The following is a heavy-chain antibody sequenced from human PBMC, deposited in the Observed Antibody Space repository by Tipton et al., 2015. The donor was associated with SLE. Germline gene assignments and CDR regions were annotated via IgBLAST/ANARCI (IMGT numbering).Heavy chain of an antibody. CDR1: GFSFSSYA. J-gene: IGHJ6*02. D-gene: IGHD6-25*01. Sequence: SLRLSCAASGFSFSSYAMSWVRQAPGKGLEWVAIIYSAGSTNSADTLKGRFTISRDNSKNTLYLQMDTLRPEDTAMYYCARVAGGYYYYGMDVWGQGTTVTVSS. CDR2: IIYSAGST. V-gene: IGHV3-23*03. CDR3: ARVAGGYYYYGMDV.